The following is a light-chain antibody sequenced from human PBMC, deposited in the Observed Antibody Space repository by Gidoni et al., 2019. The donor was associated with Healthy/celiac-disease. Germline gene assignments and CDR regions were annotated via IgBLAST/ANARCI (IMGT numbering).Light chain of an antibody. V-gene: IGKV1-5*03. CDR2: KAS. CDR3: QQFGA. Sequence: DIQMTQSPSTLSASVGDRVTITCRASQSISSWLAWYQQKPGKAPKLLIYKASSLESGVPSRFSGSGSGTEFNLTISSLQPDDFATYYCQQFGAFGPGTKVDIK. J-gene: IGKJ3*01. CDR1: QSISSW.